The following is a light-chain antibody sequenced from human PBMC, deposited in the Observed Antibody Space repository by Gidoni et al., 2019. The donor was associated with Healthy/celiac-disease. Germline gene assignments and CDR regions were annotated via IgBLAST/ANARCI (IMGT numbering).Light chain of an antibody. CDR1: QSVSSY. J-gene: IGKJ4*01. Sequence: EIVLTQSPATLSLSPGERATLSCRASQSVSSYLALYQQKPGQAPRLLIYDASNRATGIPARFSGSGSGTDFTLTISSLEPEDFAVYYCQQRSNWPPKLTFGGXTKVEIK. CDR3: QQRSNWPPKLT. CDR2: DAS. V-gene: IGKV3-11*01.